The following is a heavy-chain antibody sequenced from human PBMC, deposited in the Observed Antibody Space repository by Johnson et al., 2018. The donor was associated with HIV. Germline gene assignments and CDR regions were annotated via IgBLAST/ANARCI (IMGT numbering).Heavy chain of an antibody. J-gene: IGHJ3*02. CDR2: ISYDGSNK. D-gene: IGHD3-22*01. V-gene: IGHV3-30-3*01. CDR1: GFTFSSYA. Sequence: QVQLVESGGGVVQPGRSLRLSCAASGFTFSSYAMHWVRQAPGKGLEWVAVISYDGSNKYYADSVKGRFTISRDNSKNTLYLQMNSLRAEDTAVYYCAKVVSLDARITMKVVAEPFQGVCDIWGKGTMVTVSS. CDR3: AKVVSLDARITMKVVAEPFQGVCDI.